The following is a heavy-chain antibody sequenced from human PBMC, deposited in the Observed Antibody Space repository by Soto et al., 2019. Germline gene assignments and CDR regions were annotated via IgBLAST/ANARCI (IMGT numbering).Heavy chain of an antibody. Sequence: EVQLLESGGGLVQPGGSVRLSCAASGFTFSSYAMSWVRQAPGKGLEWVSATSGSGGSTYYADYVKGRFTISRDNSKNTLYLQMNSLRAEDTAVYYCAKDPYSSGWYWASDWFDPWGQGTLVTVSS. CDR3: AKDPYSSGWYWASDWFDP. D-gene: IGHD6-19*01. V-gene: IGHV3-23*01. CDR2: TSGSGGST. J-gene: IGHJ5*02. CDR1: GFTFSSYA.